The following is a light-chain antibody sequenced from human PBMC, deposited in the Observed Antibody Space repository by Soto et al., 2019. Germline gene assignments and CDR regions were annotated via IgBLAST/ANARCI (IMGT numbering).Light chain of an antibody. J-gene: IGKJ4*01. Sequence: EIVLTQSPATLSVSPGERATLSCRASQTVNYNLAWYQQKSGQAPRLLIYGASTRATGIPARFRGSGSGTEFTLTISSLQSEDFAVYYCQPYNNWPLTFGGGTKVDIK. CDR3: QPYNNWPLT. CDR1: QTVNYN. V-gene: IGKV3-15*01. CDR2: GAS.